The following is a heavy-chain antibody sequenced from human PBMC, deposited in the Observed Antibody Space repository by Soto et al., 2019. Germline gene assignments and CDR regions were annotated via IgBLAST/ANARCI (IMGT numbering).Heavy chain of an antibody. Sequence: QVQLQQWGAGLLKPSETLSLTCAVYGGFVSSGSYYWSWIRQPPGKGLEWIGEMSHSGGTHFNPSLTSLVTISVDTYKNQFSLNIYSVTAADTALYYCARVERGTVTTVVDAFDIWGPGTMVTVSS. CDR3: ARVERGTVTTVVDAFDI. J-gene: IGHJ3*02. V-gene: IGHV4-34*01. CDR2: MSHSGGT. CDR1: GGFVSSGSYY. D-gene: IGHD1-1*01.